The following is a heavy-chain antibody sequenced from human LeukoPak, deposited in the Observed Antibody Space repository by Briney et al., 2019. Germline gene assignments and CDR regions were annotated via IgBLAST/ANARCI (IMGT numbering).Heavy chain of an antibody. Sequence: PSETLSLTCTVSGGSISSYYWSWIRQPAGKGLEWIGRIYTSGSTNYNPSLKSRVTMSVDTSKNQFSLKLSSVTAADTAVYYCAREYYYDSSGYYSLSAFDIWGQGTMVTVSS. CDR1: GGSISSYY. J-gene: IGHJ3*02. D-gene: IGHD3-22*01. CDR2: IYTSGST. V-gene: IGHV4-4*07. CDR3: AREYYYDSSGYYSLSAFDI.